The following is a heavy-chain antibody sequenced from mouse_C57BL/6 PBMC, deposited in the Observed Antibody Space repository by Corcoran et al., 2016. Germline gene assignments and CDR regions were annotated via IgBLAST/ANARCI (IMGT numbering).Heavy chain of an antibody. J-gene: IGHJ3*01. V-gene: IGHV9-3*01. CDR1: GYTFTTYG. CDR3: ARGGFAY. Sequence: QIQLVQSGPELKKPGETVKISCKASGYTFTTYGMSWVKQAPGKGLKWMGWINTYSGVPTYADDFKGRFAFSLETSASTAYLQINNLKNEETATYFWARGGFAYWGQGTLVTVSA. CDR2: INTYSGVP.